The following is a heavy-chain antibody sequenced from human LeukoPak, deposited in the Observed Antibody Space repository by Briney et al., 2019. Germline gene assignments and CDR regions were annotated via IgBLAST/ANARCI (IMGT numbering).Heavy chain of an antibody. D-gene: IGHD3-3*01. CDR1: GGSISSSNW. J-gene: IGHJ3*02. Sequence: PSETLSLTCAVPGGSISSSNWWSWVRQPPGKGLEWSGEIYHSGSTNYNPSLKSRVTISVDKSKNQFSLKLSSVTAADTAVYYCASSRARITIFGVVIDAFDIWGQETMVTVSS. CDR2: IYHSGST. V-gene: IGHV4-4*02. CDR3: ASSRARITIFGVVIDAFDI.